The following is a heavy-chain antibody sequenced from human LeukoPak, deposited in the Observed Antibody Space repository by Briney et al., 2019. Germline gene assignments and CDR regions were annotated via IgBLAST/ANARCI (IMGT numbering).Heavy chain of an antibody. CDR1: GDSINSSKYY. V-gene: IGHV4-39*01. Sequence: SETLSLTCSVSGDSINSSKYYWGWVRQPPGKGLESIGGFYYSGNTYHTPSLKSRVTISVDTAKNQFSLKMTSVTAADTAVCYCASGLAVGGVPDCWGQGTLVIVSS. CDR3: ASGLAVGGVPDC. J-gene: IGHJ4*02. CDR2: FYYSGNT. D-gene: IGHD2-8*02.